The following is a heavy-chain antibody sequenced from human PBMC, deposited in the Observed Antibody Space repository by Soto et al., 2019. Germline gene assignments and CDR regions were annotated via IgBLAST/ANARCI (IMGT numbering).Heavy chain of an antibody. CDR1: GFTFRNYD. Sequence: EVQLVESGGGLVQPGGSLRLSCEASGFTFRNYDMHWVSQGTGKGLEWVSGISAAGDPDYADSVKARFTISRENAQNSVFLKMNSRSVGDAAVYYCARTDRDFYGLDVWGQGTKVIGSS. CDR3: ARTDRDFYGLDV. CDR2: ISAAGDP. V-gene: IGHV3-13*05. J-gene: IGHJ6*02.